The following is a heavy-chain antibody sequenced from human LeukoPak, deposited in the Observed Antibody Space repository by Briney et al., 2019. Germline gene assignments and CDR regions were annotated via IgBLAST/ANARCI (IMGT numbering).Heavy chain of an antibody. V-gene: IGHV3-7*03. CDR1: GFTFSSDW. CDR3: ARSHYYSGSYMFDY. D-gene: IGHD3-10*01. CDR2: IKEDGSES. J-gene: IGHJ4*02. Sequence: GGSLRLSCAVSGFTFSSDWMTWVRQAPGKGLEWVANIKEDGSESYYVDSVKGRFTISRDNTKNSLYLQMNSLRAEDTAVYYCARSHYYSGSYMFDYWGQGTLVTVSS.